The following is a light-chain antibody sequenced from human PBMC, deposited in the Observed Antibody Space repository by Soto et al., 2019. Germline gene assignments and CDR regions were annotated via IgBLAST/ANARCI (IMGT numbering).Light chain of an antibody. CDR3: CSYAGSHTYV. V-gene: IGLV2-11*01. Sequence: QSALTQPRSVSGSPGQSVTISCTGTSSDVGGYNYVSWHQQHPGKAPKFMIYDVSTRPSGVPERFSGSKSGNTASLTISGLQAEDEADYFCCSYAGSHTYVFGTGTKVTVL. CDR2: DVS. J-gene: IGLJ1*01. CDR1: SSDVGGYNY.